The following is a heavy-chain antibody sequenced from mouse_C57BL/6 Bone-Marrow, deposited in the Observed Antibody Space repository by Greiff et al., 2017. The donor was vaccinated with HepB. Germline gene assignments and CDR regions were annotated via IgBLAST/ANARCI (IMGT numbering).Heavy chain of an antibody. Sequence: VQLQQSGPGLVQPSQSLSITCTVSGFSLTSYGVHWVRQSPGKGLEWLGVIWRGGSTDYNAAFMSRLSITKDSSKSQVFFKMNSLQADDTAIYYCAKTGWLLLYAMDYWGQGTSVTVSS. V-gene: IGHV2-5*01. CDR1: GFSLTSYG. D-gene: IGHD2-3*01. CDR2: IWRGGST. CDR3: AKTGWLLLYAMDY. J-gene: IGHJ4*01.